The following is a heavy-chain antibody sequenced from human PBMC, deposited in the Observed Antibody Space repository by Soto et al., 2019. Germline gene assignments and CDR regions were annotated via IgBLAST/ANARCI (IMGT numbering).Heavy chain of an antibody. CDR1: GGSISSYY. Sequence: TCTVSGGSISSYYWSWIRQPPGKGLEWIGYIYYSGSTNYNPSLKSRVTISVDTSKNQFSLKLSSVTAADTAAYFCARAKVVGKSYVTLDSWG. D-gene: IGHD3-22*01. CDR2: IYYSGST. J-gene: IGHJ5*01. CDR3: ARAKVVGKSYVTLDS. V-gene: IGHV4-59*12.